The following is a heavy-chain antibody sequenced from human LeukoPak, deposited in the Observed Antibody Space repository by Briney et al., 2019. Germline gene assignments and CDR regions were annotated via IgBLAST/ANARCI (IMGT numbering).Heavy chain of an antibody. V-gene: IGHV1-3*01. CDR2: IDGGNGDT. CDR1: GYNFFKYA. D-gene: IGHD2-15*01. J-gene: IGHJ4*02. CDR3: ARDQSRDIRVDFDY. Sequence: ASVKVSCKTSGYNFFKYAIHWVRQAPGQRFEWMGWIDGGNGDTRFSQKFQDRVSSTRDTFATTVYMELTSLRSEDTAVYYCARDQSRDIRVDFDYWGQGTRVIVSS.